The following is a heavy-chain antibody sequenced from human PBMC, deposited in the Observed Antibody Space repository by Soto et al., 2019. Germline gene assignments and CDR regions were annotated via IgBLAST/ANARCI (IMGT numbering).Heavy chain of an antibody. CDR3: AIHYGDYVPSYYYYGMDV. D-gene: IGHD4-17*01. CDR1: GGTFSSYA. J-gene: IGHJ6*02. V-gene: IGHV1-69*12. CDR2: IIPIFGTA. Sequence: QVQLVQSGAEVKKPGSSVKVSCKASGGTFSSYAISWVRQAPGQGLEWMGGIIPIFGTANYAQKFQGRVTIDADDSTSTAYMELSSLRSEDTAVYYCAIHYGDYVPSYYYYGMDVWGQGTTVTVSS.